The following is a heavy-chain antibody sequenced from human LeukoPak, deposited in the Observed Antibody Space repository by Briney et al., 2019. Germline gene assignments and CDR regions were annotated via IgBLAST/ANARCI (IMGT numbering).Heavy chain of an antibody. J-gene: IGHJ4*02. V-gene: IGHV3-9*01. CDR1: GFTFDDYA. CDR2: ISWNSGSI. CDR3: AKDIGSYYGGSPFDY. Sequence: PGGSLRLSCAASGFTFDDYAMHWVRQAPGKGLEWVSGISWNSGSIGYADSVKGRFTISRDNAKNSLYLQMNSLRAEDTALYYCAKDIGSYYGGSPFDYWGQGTLVTVSS. D-gene: IGHD4-23*01.